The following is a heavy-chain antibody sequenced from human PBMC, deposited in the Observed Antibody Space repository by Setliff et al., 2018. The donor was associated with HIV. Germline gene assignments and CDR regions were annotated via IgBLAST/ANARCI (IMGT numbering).Heavy chain of an antibody. CDR3: ARHRDPPGTSWFFYYYYMDL. Sequence: LSLTCTVSGASLSNSTSYWSWIRQPPGKRLEWLGSVYQSGSTSYNPSLSSRLTISVDTSMNQVSLRLSSVTTADTGVYYCARHRDPPGTSWFFYYYYMDLWGGGTTVTVSS. V-gene: IGHV4-39*01. CDR1: GASLSNSTSY. CDR2: VYQSGST. D-gene: IGHD3-10*01. J-gene: IGHJ6*03.